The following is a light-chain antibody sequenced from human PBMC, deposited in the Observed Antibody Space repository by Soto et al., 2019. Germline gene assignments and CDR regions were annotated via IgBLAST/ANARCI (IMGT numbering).Light chain of an antibody. V-gene: IGKV1-5*01. J-gene: IGKJ2*01. Sequence: DILMTQSPSTLSASVGDRVTITCRASQSISNWLAWYQQKPGKAPKLLIYDASSLESGVPSRFSGSGSGTEFTLTISSLQPVDFATYYCQQYNSYSGTFGQGTKLEIK. CDR1: QSISNW. CDR2: DAS. CDR3: QQYNSYSGT.